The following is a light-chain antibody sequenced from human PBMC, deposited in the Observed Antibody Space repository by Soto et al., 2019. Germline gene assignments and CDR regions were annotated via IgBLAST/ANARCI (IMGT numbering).Light chain of an antibody. CDR2: RAS. Sequence: EIVLTQSPATLSVSPGEGATLSCRASQSVGSLLAWYQQKPGQAPRLLIYRASTRAAGLPDRSSGSGSETDFTLTISSLQSEDFAVYYCQQYNKWPITFGQGTRLEI. CDR1: QSVGSL. J-gene: IGKJ5*01. V-gene: IGKV3-15*01. CDR3: QQYNKWPIT.